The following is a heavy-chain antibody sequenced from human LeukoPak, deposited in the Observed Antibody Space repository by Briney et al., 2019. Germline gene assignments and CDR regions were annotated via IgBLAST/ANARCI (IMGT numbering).Heavy chain of an antibody. CDR3: ARDPYSGGYGDYYYYYMDL. V-gene: IGHV3-21*01. Sequence: GGSLRLSCAASGFTFSTYNMNWVRQAPGKGLEWVSSITSSSSYIYYADSVKGRFTISRDNAKNSLYLQMNSLRAEDTAVYYCARDPYSGGYGDYYYYYMDLWGQGTTVTIPS. CDR2: ITSSSSYI. CDR1: GFTFSTYN. J-gene: IGHJ6*03. D-gene: IGHD1-26*01.